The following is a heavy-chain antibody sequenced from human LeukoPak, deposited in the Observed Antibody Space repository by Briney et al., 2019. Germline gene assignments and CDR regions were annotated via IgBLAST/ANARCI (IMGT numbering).Heavy chain of an antibody. J-gene: IGHJ6*04. CDR3: AKDLYSSSYYYYYGMDA. Sequence: GGSLRLSCAASGFTFDDYAMHWVRQAPGKGLEWVSLISWDGGSTYYADSVKGRFTISRDNSKNSLYLRMNSLRAEDTALYYCAKDLYSSSYYYYYGMDAWGKGTTVTVSS. V-gene: IGHV3-43D*04. CDR2: ISWDGGST. D-gene: IGHD6-13*01. CDR1: GFTFDDYA.